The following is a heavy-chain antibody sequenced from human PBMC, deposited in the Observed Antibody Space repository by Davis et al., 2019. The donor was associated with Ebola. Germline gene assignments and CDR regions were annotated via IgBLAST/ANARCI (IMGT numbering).Heavy chain of an antibody. CDR2: IYYSGST. V-gene: IGHV4-59*01. CDR1: GGSIYSYY. CDR3: ARGAGAAGIFGYNWFDP. Sequence: MPSETLSLTCTVSGGSIYSYYWSWIRLPPGKGLEWIGYIYYSGSTNYNPSLKSRVTISVDTSKNQFSLKLSSVTAADTAVYYCARGAGAAGIFGYNWFDPWGQGTLVTVSS. J-gene: IGHJ5*02. D-gene: IGHD6-13*01.